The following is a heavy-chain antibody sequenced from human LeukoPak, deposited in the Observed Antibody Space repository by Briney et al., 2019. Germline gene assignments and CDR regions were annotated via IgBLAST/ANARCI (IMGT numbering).Heavy chain of an antibody. CDR2: TRNKANSYNT. Sequence: GGSLRLSCAASGFMFSDHYMDWVRRAPGKGLEWVGRTRNKANSYNTIYAASVEGRFTISRDESKNSLFLQMNSLETEDTAVYYCVKSRGDGVDFDYWGQGTLVTVSS. D-gene: IGHD7-27*01. CDR3: VKSRGDGVDFDY. CDR1: GFMFSDHY. J-gene: IGHJ4*02. V-gene: IGHV3-72*01.